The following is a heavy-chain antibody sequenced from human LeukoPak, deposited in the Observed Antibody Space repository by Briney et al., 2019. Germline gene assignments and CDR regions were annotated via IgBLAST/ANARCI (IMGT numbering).Heavy chain of an antibody. V-gene: IGHV3-23*01. CDR3: AKVRGKQLEISNFDY. J-gene: IGHJ4*02. CDR1: GFTFSSYG. D-gene: IGHD6-13*01. Sequence: GGTLRLSCAASGFTFSSYGMSWVRQAPGKGLEWVSAISGSGGSTYYADSVKGRFTISRDNSKNTLYLQMNSLRAEDTAVYYCAKVRGKQLEISNFDYWGQGTLVTVSS. CDR2: ISGSGGST.